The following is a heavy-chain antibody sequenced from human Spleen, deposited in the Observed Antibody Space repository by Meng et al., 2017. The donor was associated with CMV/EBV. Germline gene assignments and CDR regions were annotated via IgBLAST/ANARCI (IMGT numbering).Heavy chain of an antibody. J-gene: IGHJ3*02. Sequence: ASVKVSCKASGYTFTSYGISWVRQAPGQGLEWMGWISAYNGNTSYAQKLQGRVTMTTDTSTSTAYMELRSLRSDDTAVYYCARERTYYDFWSGPEGDAFDIWGQGTMVTVSS. V-gene: IGHV1-18*01. CDR2: ISAYNGNT. D-gene: IGHD3-3*01. CDR1: GYTFTSYG. CDR3: ARERTYYDFWSGPEGDAFDI.